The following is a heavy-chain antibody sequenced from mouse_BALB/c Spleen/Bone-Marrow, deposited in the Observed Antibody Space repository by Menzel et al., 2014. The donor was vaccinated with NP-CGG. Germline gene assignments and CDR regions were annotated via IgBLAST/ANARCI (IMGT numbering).Heavy chain of an antibody. CDR3: ARSYYYGSGFGWFAY. J-gene: IGHJ3*01. V-gene: IGHV1S29*02. Sequence: EVQLQQSGPELVKPGASVKISCKASGYTFTDYNIHWVKQSHGKSLEWIGYIYPYNGGTGYNQKFKGKATLTVDNSSSTAYMELRSLASEDSAVYYCARSYYYGSGFGWFAYWGQGTLVTVSA. CDR1: GYTFTDYN. CDR2: IYPYNGGT. D-gene: IGHD1-1*01.